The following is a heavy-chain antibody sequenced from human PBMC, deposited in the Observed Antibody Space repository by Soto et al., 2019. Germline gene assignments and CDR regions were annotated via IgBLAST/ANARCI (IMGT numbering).Heavy chain of an antibody. J-gene: IGHJ5*02. D-gene: IGHD3-10*01. V-gene: IGHV1-69*06. CDR1: GGTFSSYA. CDR3: ARGFRSALDRGWFDP. Sequence: QVQLVQSGAEVKKPGSSVKVSCKASGGTFSSYAISWVRQAPGQGLEWMGGIIPIFGTANYAEKFQGRVTITEDKSTSTAYMELSSVRSEDTAVYYCARGFRSALDRGWFDPWGQGTLVTVSS. CDR2: IIPIFGTA.